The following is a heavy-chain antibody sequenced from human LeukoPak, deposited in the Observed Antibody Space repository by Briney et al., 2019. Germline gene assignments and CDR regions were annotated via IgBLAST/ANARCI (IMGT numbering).Heavy chain of an antibody. J-gene: IGHJ6*02. Sequence: ASVKVSCKASGYTFTSYYIHWVRRAPGQGLEWMGIINPSGGSTTYGQKFQGRVTMTRDTSTRTVYMELSSLRSEDTAVYYCARGDYGDYLSGMDVWGQGTTVTVSS. V-gene: IGHV1-46*01. D-gene: IGHD4-17*01. CDR3: ARGDYGDYLSGMDV. CDR2: INPSGGST. CDR1: GYTFTSYY.